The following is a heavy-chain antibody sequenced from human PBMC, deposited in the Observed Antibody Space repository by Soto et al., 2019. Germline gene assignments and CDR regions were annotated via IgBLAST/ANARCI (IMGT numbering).Heavy chain of an antibody. Sequence: EVQLVESGGGLVQPGGYLRLSCAASGFTFSDHYMDWVRQTPGKGLALVGRIRNTANSDATEYAASVKGRFTISRDDSQNSLYLQMNSLKTDDTAMYYCARGRCSGGSCYLGYNWGQGALVTVSA. CDR2: IRNTANSDAT. CDR3: ARGRCSGGSCYLGYN. V-gene: IGHV3-72*01. J-gene: IGHJ4*02. D-gene: IGHD2-15*01. CDR1: GFTFSDHY.